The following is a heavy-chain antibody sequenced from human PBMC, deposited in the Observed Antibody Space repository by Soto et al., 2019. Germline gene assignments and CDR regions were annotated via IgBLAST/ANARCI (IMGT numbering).Heavy chain of an antibody. J-gene: IGHJ4*02. Sequence: SETLSLTCTVYGASFTNYAWTWIRQFPGQGLEWIGEIQRSGGANYNPSLKSRVSISMEPSKNQFSLEMSSVTVADTAVYYCARGAPGLWGQGTLVTVSS. CDR2: IQRSGGA. CDR1: GASFTNYA. CDR3: ARGAPGL. V-gene: IGHV4-34*01.